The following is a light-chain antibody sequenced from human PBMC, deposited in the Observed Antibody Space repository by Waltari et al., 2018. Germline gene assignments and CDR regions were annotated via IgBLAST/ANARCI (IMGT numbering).Light chain of an antibody. CDR2: GAS. CDR3: QQLSSYLSIT. V-gene: IGKV1-9*01. CDR1: QGISSY. Sequence: DTQLTQSPSFLSASVGDRVTITCRASQGISSYLAWYQQKQGKAPKLLISGASTLQSGVPSRVSGSGSGTEFTLTISSLQPEDFATYYCQQLSSYLSITFGQGTRLEIK. J-gene: IGKJ5*01.